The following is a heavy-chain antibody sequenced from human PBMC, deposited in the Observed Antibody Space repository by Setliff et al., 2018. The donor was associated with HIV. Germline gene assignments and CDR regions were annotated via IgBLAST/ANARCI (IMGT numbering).Heavy chain of an antibody. CDR3: ARERLTIRGRYGWFDP. J-gene: IGHJ5*02. D-gene: IGHD3-10*01. CDR2: INHSGNS. CDR1: NESFNGYY. Sequence: SETLSLTCAVYNESFNGYYWAWIRQTPEKGLEWIGEINHSGNSNYNPSLKSRLTLSVDTSKNQFSLKLTSVTAADTAVYYCARERLTIRGRYGWFDPWGQGTLVTVSS. V-gene: IGHV4-34*01.